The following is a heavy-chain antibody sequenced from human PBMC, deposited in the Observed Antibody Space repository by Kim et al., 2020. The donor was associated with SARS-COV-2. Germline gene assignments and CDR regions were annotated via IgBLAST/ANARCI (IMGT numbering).Heavy chain of an antibody. V-gene: IGHV3-15*01. J-gene: IGHJ4*02. D-gene: IGHD1-26*01. CDR3: TRALRWDLGGVDF. Sequence: GGSLRLSCAASGFTFTNAWMTWVRQAPGKGLEWVGRIKSKTDGGTTDYAAPVKGRFTISRDDSKNTLYLQMNSLKSEDTGVYYCTRALRWDLGGVDFWGQGTLVTVSS. CDR2: IKSKTDGGTT. CDR1: GFTFTNAW.